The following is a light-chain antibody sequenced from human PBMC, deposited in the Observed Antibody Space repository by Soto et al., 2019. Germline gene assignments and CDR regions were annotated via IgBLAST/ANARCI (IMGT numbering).Light chain of an antibody. CDR1: QSISNSY. CDR3: QQYGSSPIT. CDR2: AAS. Sequence: EIVLTQSPGTLSLSPGERATLSCRASQSISNSYLAWFQQKPGQAPRLLIYAASSRATGIPDRFSGSGSGTDFTLTISRLEPEDFAVYYCQQYGSSPITFGQGTRQEIK. V-gene: IGKV3-20*01. J-gene: IGKJ5*01.